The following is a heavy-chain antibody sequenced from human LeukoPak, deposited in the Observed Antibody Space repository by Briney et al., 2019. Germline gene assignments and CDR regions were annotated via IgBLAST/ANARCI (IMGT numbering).Heavy chain of an antibody. CDR3: ATDRIGYSSSRAFDI. CDR2: FDPEDGET. D-gene: IGHD6-6*01. CDR1: GYTLTELS. V-gene: IGHV1-24*01. J-gene: IGHJ3*02. Sequence: ASVKVSCKVSGYTLTELSMHWVRQAPGKGLEWMGGFDPEDGETIYAQKFQGRVTMTEDTSTDTAYMELSSPRSEDTAVYYCATDRIGYSSSRAFDIWGQGTMVTVSS.